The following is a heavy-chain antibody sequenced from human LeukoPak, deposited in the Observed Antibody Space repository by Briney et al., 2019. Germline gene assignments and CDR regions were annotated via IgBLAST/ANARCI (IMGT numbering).Heavy chain of an antibody. V-gene: IGHV3-30-3*01. J-gene: IGHJ4*02. CDR1: GFTFSSYA. D-gene: IGHD2-15*01. CDR2: ISYDGSNK. CDR3: ARDLLYSGGY. Sequence: GSLRLSCAASGFTFSSYAMHWVRQAPGKGLEWVAVISYDGSNKYYADSVKGRFTISRDNSKNTLYLQMNSLRAEDTAVYYCARDLLYSGGYWGQGTLVTVSS.